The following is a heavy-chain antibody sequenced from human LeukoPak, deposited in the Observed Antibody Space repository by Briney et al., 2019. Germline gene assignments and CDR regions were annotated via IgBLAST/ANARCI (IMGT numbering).Heavy chain of an antibody. CDR1: GFTVSSNY. Sequence: GGSLRLSCAASGFTVSSNYMSWVRQAPGKGLEWVSVIYSGGSTYYADSVKGRFTIPRDNSKNTLYLQMNSLRAEDTAVYYCARSVDTAMGGFFDYWGQGTLVTVS. CDR2: IYSGGST. D-gene: IGHD5-18*01. V-gene: IGHV3-53*01. J-gene: IGHJ4*02. CDR3: ARSVDTAMGGFFDY.